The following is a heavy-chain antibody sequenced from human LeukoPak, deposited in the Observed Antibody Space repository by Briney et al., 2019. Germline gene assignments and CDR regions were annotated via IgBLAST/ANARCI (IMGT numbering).Heavy chain of an antibody. CDR2: ISDSSSYI. CDR1: GFTFSKYS. Sequence: GPLRLSCAASGFTFSKYSMNWVRQAPGKGLEWVSSISDSSSYIYDADSVKGRFTISRDNAKNSLYRQMNSLRAEDTAVYYCARITAARRGVDYYYYYMDVWGKGTTVTVSS. CDR3: ARITAARRGVDYYYYYMDV. V-gene: IGHV3-21*01. D-gene: IGHD6-6*01. J-gene: IGHJ6*03.